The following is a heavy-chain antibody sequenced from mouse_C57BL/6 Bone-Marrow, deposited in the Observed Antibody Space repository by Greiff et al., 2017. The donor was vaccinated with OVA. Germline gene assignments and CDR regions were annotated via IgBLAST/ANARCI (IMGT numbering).Heavy chain of an antibody. CDR2: IWTGGGT. V-gene: IGHV2-9-1*01. CDR1: GFSLTSYA. CDR3: ARIYDGYYWFAY. J-gene: IGHJ3*01. D-gene: IGHD2-3*01. Sequence: QVQLKESGPGLVAPSQSLSITCTVSGFSLTSYAISWVRQPPEQGLEWLGVIWTGGGTNYNSALKSRLSLSKDNSKSQVFLKMNSLQTDDTARYYCARIYDGYYWFAYWGQGTLVTVSA.